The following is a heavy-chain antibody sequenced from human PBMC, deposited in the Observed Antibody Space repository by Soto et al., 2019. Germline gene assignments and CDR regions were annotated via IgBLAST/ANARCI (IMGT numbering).Heavy chain of an antibody. Sequence: SETLSLTCTVSGGSISSGDYYWSWIRQPQGKGLEWIGYIYYSGSTYYNPSLKSRVTIPVDTSKNQFSLKLSSVTAADTAVYYCARGPHYDILTGYYTGRWFDPWGQGTLVTVS. CDR1: GGSISSGDYY. J-gene: IGHJ5*02. V-gene: IGHV4-30-4*01. D-gene: IGHD3-9*01. CDR3: ARGPHYDILTGYYTGRWFDP. CDR2: IYYSGST.